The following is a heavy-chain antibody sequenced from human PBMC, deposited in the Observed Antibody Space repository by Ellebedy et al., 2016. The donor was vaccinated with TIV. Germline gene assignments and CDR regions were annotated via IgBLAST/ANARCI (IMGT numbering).Heavy chain of an antibody. V-gene: IGHV1-46*01. CDR2: INPSNGNT. Sequence: AASVKVSCKASGYTFTDYYLHWLRQAPGQGLEWMGIINPSNGNTSYAQNFQGRVTMTTDTSSTTMYMDLSSLRSEDTAVFYCARLLCSGGSCRFDPWGQGTLVSVSS. J-gene: IGHJ5*02. CDR1: GYTFTDYY. D-gene: IGHD2-15*01. CDR3: ARLLCSGGSCRFDP.